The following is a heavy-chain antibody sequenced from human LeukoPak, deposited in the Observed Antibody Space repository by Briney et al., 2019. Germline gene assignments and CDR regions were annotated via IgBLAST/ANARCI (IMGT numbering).Heavy chain of an antibody. Sequence: PSETLSLTCTVSSGSISSSSYYWGWIRQPPGKGLEWIGYIYYSGSTNYNPSLKSRVTISVDTSKNQFSLKLSSVTAADTAVYYCARHRGYYDSSGFYWFDPWGQGTLVTVSS. CDR1: SGSISSSSYY. D-gene: IGHD3-22*01. CDR3: ARHRGYYDSSGFYWFDP. V-gene: IGHV4-61*05. J-gene: IGHJ5*02. CDR2: IYYSGST.